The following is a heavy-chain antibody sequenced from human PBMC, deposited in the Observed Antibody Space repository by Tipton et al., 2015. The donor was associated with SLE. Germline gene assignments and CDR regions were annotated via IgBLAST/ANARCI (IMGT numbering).Heavy chain of an antibody. Sequence: TLSLTCTVSGGSISSGSYYWSWIRQPAGKGLEWIGRIYTSGSTNYNPSLKSRVTISVDTSKNHFSLKLSSVTAADTAVYYCARGAGDDYYYYYMDVWCKGTTVTVSS. CDR2: IYTSGST. V-gene: IGHV4-61*02. CDR1: GGSISSGSYY. J-gene: IGHJ6*03. CDR3: ARGAGDDYYYYYMDV. D-gene: IGHD7-27*01.